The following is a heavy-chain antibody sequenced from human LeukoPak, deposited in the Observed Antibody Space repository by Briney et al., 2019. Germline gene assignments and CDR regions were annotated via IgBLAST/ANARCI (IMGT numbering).Heavy chain of an antibody. V-gene: IGHV3-23*01. J-gene: IGHJ4*02. D-gene: IGHD5/OR15-5a*01. Sequence: GGSLRLSCAASGLIFSTYVLTWVRQAPRKGLEWVSAISANGDTTYYADSVRGRFTISRDNSKNTVYLQVGSLRAEDTAVYYCARGSGVSYFDFWGQGALVTVSS. CDR1: GLIFSTYV. CDR3: ARGSGVSYFDF. CDR2: ISANGDTT.